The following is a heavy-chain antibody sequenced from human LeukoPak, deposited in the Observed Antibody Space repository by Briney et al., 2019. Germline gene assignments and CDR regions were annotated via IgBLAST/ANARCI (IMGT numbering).Heavy chain of an antibody. V-gene: IGHV3-53*01. CDR1: GFTVSSNY. D-gene: IGHD3-9*01. CDR3: ARAEGRYFDWLSPPLDY. Sequence: PGGSLRLSCAASGFTVSSNYMSWVRQAPGKGLEWVSVIYSGGSTYYADSVKGRFTISRDNSKNTLYLQMNSLRAEDTAVYYCARAEGRYFDWLSPPLDYWGQGTLVTVSS. J-gene: IGHJ4*02. CDR2: IYSGGST.